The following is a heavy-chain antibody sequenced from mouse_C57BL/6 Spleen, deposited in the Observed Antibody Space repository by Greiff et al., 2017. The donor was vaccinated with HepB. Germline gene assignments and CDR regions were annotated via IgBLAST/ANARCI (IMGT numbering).Heavy chain of an antibody. Sequence: QVQLQQPGAELVRPGTSVKLSCKASGYTFTSYWMHWVKQRPGQGLEWIGVIDPSDSYTNYNQKFKGKATLTVDTSSSTAYMQLSSLTSEDSAVYYCARDYDYASAWFAYWGQGTLVTVSA. J-gene: IGHJ3*01. CDR3: ARDYDYASAWFAY. V-gene: IGHV1-59*01. D-gene: IGHD2-4*01. CDR2: IDPSDSYT. CDR1: GYTFTSYW.